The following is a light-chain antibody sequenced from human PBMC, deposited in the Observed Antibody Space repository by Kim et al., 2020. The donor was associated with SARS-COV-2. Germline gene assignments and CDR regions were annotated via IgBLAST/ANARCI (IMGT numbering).Light chain of an antibody. CDR3: HAWDSSTVV. CDR2: QDS. Sequence: SGYPEQTASISCSGDKWGDKYGCWYQQKPGQSCVLVIYQDSKRPAGSAERFSGSNSGNTATLTISGTQAMDEADYYCHAWDSSTVVFGGGTQLTVL. CDR1: KWGDKY. V-gene: IGLV3-1*01. J-gene: IGLJ2*01.